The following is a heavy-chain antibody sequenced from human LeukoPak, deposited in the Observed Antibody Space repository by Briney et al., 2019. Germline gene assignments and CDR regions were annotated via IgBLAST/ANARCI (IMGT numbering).Heavy chain of an antibody. J-gene: IGHJ4*02. CDR3: ARVPDYYDSSGYVDY. CDR1: GGSISSYY. V-gene: IGHV4-59*01. Sequence: SETLSLTCTVSGGSISSYYWSWIRQPPGKGLEWIGYIYYSGSTNYNPSLKSRVTISVDTSKNQFSLKLSSVTAADTAVYYCARVPDYYDSSGYVDYWGQGTLVTVSS. D-gene: IGHD3-22*01. CDR2: IYYSGST.